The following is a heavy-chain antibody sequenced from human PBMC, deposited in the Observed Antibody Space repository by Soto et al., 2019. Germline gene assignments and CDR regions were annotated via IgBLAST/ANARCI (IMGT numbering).Heavy chain of an antibody. V-gene: IGHV3-66*01. J-gene: IGHJ6*01. CDR2: IQSGGST. Sequence: EVQLVESGGDLVQPGGSLRLSCAASGFTISSHYMNRVRQAPGKGLEWVSLIQSGGSTFYADSVKGRFTISRDNSKNTMFLQMNSLRGEDTAMYYCSRDDVYCSGGSCYGVPMDGWGRGPTVTVSS. CDR3: SRDDVYCSGGSCYGVPMDG. D-gene: IGHD2-15*01. CDR1: GFTISSHY.